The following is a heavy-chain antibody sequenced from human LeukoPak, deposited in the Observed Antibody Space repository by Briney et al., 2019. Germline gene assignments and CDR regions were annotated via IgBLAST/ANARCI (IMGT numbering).Heavy chain of an antibody. CDR1: GFTFSSYA. J-gene: IGHJ4*02. CDR2: ISYDGSNK. D-gene: IGHD6-13*01. CDR3: ARAEQQLVLGGVGASDY. Sequence: PGGSLRLSCAASGFTFSSYAMHWVRQAPGKGLEWVAVISYDGSNKYYADSVKGRFTISRDNSKNTLYLQMNSLRAEDTAVYYCARAEQQLVLGGVGASDYWGQGTLVTVSS. V-gene: IGHV3-30-3*01.